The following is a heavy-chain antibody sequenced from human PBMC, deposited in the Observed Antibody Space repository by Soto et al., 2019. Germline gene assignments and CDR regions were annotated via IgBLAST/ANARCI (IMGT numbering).Heavy chain of an antibody. D-gene: IGHD3-22*01. CDR3: ARGGDIQSSGYLDAFDI. V-gene: IGHV1-69*13. CDR1: GGTFSSYA. CDR2: IIPIFGTA. J-gene: IGHJ3*02. Sequence: SVKVSCKASGGTFSSYAISWVLQAPGQGLEWMGGIIPIFGTANYAQKFQGRVTITADESTSTAYMELSSLRSEDTAVYYCARGGDIQSSGYLDAFDIWGQGTMVTVSS.